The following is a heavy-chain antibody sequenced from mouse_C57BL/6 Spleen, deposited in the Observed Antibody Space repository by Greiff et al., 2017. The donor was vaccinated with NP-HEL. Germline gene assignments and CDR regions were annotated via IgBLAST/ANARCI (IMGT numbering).Heavy chain of an antibody. D-gene: IGHD1-1*01. CDR2: ISSGSSTI. V-gene: IGHV5-17*01. CDR1: GFTFSDYG. Sequence: EVQRVESGGGLVKPGGSLKLSCAASGFTFSDYGMHWVRQAPEKGLEWVPYISSGSSTIYYADTVKGRFTISRDNAKNTLFLQMTSLRCEDTAMYYCDSDYGSSLYYAMDYWGQGTSVTVSS. J-gene: IGHJ4*01. CDR3: DSDYGSSLYYAMDY.